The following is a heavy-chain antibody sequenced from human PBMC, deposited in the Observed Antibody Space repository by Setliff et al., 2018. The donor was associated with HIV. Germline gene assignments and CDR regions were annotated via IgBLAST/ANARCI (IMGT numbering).Heavy chain of an antibody. CDR2: IYYSGST. CDR1: GGSIRSGGYY. D-gene: IGHD2-15*01. Sequence: SETLSLTCSVSGGSIRSGGYYWGWIRQPPGKGLEWIGSIYYSGSTYYNPSLKSRVTISVDTSKNQFSLKLSSVTAADTAVYYCARSRGDIVMMVAAHWYFDLWGRGTLVTVSS. CDR3: ARSRGDIVMMVAAHWYFDL. J-gene: IGHJ2*01. V-gene: IGHV4-39*07.